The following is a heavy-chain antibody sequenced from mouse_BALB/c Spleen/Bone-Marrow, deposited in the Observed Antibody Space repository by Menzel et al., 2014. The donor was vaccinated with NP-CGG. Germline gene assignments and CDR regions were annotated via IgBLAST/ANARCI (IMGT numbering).Heavy chain of an antibody. CDR3: ASVSAWFAY. J-gene: IGHJ3*01. V-gene: IGHV5-17*02. Sequence: EVKVEESGGGLVQPGGSRKLSCAASGFTFSSFGMHWVRQAPEKGLEWVAYISSGSSTIYYADTVKGRFTISRDNPKNTLFLQMTSLRSEDTAMYYCASVSAWFAYWGQGTLVTVSA. D-gene: IGHD3-1*01. CDR1: GFTFSSFG. CDR2: ISSGSSTI.